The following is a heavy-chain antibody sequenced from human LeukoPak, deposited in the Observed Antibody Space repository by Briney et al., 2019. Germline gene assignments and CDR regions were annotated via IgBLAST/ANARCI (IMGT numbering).Heavy chain of an antibody. V-gene: IGHV1-8*03. Sequence: ASVKVSCKASGYTFTGYYMHWVRQATGQGLEWMGWMNPNSGNTGYAQKFQGRVTITRNTSISTAYMELSSLRSEDTAVYYCARGHATIHYMDVWGKGTTVTISS. CDR2: MNPNSGNT. D-gene: IGHD5-12*01. CDR1: GYTFTGYY. CDR3: ARGHATIHYMDV. J-gene: IGHJ6*03.